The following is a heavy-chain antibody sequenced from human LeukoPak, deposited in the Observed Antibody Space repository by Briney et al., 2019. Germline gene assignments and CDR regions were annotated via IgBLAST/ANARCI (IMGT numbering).Heavy chain of an antibody. J-gene: IGHJ4*02. CDR2: IRYDGSNK. Sequence: GSLRLSCAASGFTFSSYGMHWVRQAPGKGLEWVAFIRYDGSNKYYADSVKGRFTTSRHNAKNSLYLQMNSLRAEDTAVYYCARDLEEHCSGGSCSLFDYWGQGTLVTVSS. V-gene: IGHV3-30*02. D-gene: IGHD2-15*01. CDR3: ARDLEEHCSGGSCSLFDY. CDR1: GFTFSSYG.